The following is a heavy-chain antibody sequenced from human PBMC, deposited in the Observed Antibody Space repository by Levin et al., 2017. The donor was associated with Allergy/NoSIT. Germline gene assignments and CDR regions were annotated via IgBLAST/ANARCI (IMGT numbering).Heavy chain of an antibody. CDR3: ARAATSQNWYFNL. Sequence: PSETLSLTCTVSGGSISTYYWSWIRQPPGKGLEWIGYVYYSGSTNYSPSLKSRVTISVDTSKNYFSLRLSSVTAADTAVYYCARAATSQNWYFNLWGRGTLVTVSS. J-gene: IGHJ2*01. CDR2: VYYSGST. CDR1: GGSISTYY. V-gene: IGHV4-59*01.